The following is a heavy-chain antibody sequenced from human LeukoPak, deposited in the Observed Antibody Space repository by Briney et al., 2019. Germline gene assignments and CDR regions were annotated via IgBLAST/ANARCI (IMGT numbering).Heavy chain of an antibody. V-gene: IGHV1-8*01. J-gene: IGHJ5*02. D-gene: IGHD1-1*01. CDR3: ARPSTTTPGGYWFDP. Sequence: GASVKVSCKASGYTFTSYDINWVRQATGQGLEWMGWMNPNSGNTGYAQKFQGRVTMTRNTSISTAYMELSSLRSEDTAVYYCARPSTTTPGGYWFDPWGQGTLVTVSS. CDR1: GYTFTSYD. CDR2: MNPNSGNT.